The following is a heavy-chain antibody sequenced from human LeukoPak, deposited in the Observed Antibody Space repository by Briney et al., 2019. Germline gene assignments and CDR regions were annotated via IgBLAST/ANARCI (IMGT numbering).Heavy chain of an antibody. CDR2: IYHSGST. V-gene: IGHV4-38-2*02. J-gene: IGHJ3*02. Sequence: SETLSLTCTVSGYSISSGYYWGWIRQPPGKGLEWIGSIYHSGSTYYNPSLKSRVTMTLGTSKNQFSLKLSSVTAVDTAVYYCAKTEGFLEWLGAFDTWGQGTVVTVSS. CDR3: AKTEGFLEWLGAFDT. CDR1: GYSISSGYY. D-gene: IGHD3-3*01.